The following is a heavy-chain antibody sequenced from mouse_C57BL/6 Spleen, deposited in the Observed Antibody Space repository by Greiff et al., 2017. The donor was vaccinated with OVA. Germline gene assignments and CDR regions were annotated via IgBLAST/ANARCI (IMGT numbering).Heavy chain of an antibody. CDR2: ISNGGGST. J-gene: IGHJ2*01. V-gene: IGHV5-12*01. Sequence: EVQRVESGGGLVQPGGSLKLSCAASGFTFSDYYMYWVRQTPEKRLEWVAYISNGGGSTYYPDTVKGRFTISGDNAKNTLYLQMSRLKSEDTAMYYCARQGTAYYFDYWGQGTTLTVSS. D-gene: IGHD3-1*01. CDR1: GFTFSDYY. CDR3: ARQGTAYYFDY.